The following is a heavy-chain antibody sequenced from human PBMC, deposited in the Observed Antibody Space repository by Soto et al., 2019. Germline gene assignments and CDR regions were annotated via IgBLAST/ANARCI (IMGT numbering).Heavy chain of an antibody. CDR3: ARVGAKSGDAFDI. J-gene: IGHJ3*02. V-gene: IGHV1-46*01. Sequence: ASVKVSCKASGYTFTSYYMHWVRQAPGQGLEWMGIINPCGGSTSYAQKFQGRVTMTRDTSTSTAYMELSSLRSEDTAVYYCARVGAKSGDAFDIWGQGTMVTVSS. D-gene: IGHD1-26*01. CDR2: INPCGGST. CDR1: GYTFTSYY.